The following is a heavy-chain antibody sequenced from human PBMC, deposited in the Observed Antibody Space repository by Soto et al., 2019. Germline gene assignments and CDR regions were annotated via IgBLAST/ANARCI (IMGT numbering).Heavy chain of an antibody. D-gene: IGHD3-10*01. CDR2: ITVYSGST. Sequence: GASVKVSCKTSGYTFNNYGIAWVRQAPGQGLEWMGRITVYSGSTNYAQKFQGWVTMTRDTSISTAYMELSRLRSDDTAVYYCARDARGDEAPMDYWGQGTLVTVSS. CDR3: ARDARGDEAPMDY. V-gene: IGHV1-2*04. CDR1: GYTFNNYG. J-gene: IGHJ4*02.